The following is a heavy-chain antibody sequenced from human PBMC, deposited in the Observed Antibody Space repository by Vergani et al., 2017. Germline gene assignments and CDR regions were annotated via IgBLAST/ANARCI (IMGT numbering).Heavy chain of an antibody. CDR1: GFTFISYA. CDR3: ADLYGDDGFSPC. D-gene: IGHD2-21*01. V-gene: IGHV3-23*01. CDR2: ISGSGGST. Sequence: EVQLLESGGGLVQPGGSLRLSCAAPGFTFISYAMSWVRQAPGKGLEWVSAISGSGGSTYYADSVKGRFTISRDNSKNTVYLQINSLRAEDTAFYYCADLYGDDGFSPCWVQGTLVTVSS. J-gene: IGHJ4*02.